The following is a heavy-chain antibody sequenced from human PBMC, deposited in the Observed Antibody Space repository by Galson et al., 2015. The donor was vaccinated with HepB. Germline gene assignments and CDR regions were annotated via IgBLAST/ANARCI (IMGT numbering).Heavy chain of an antibody. CDR3: ARGYVVDTATDRGRYFDY. Sequence: SETLSLTCAGYGGSFSGYYWSWIRQPPGKGLEWIEEINHSGSTNYNPSSKSRVTISVDTSKNQFSLKLSSVTAADTAVYYCARGYVVDTATDRGRYFDYWGQGTLVTVSS. V-gene: IGHV4-34*01. J-gene: IGHJ4*02. D-gene: IGHD5-18*01. CDR2: INHSGST. CDR1: GGSFSGYY.